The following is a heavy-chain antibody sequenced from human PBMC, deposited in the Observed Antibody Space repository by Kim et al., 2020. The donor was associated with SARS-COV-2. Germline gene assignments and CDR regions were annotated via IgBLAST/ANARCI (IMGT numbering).Heavy chain of an antibody. J-gene: IGHJ6*02. V-gene: IGHV3-13*01. CDR2: GDT. CDR3: ARSGPGMDV. Sequence: GDTYYPGSVKGRFTISRENAKNSLYLQMNSLRAGDTAVYYCARSGPGMDVWGQGTTVTVSS. D-gene: IGHD1-26*01.